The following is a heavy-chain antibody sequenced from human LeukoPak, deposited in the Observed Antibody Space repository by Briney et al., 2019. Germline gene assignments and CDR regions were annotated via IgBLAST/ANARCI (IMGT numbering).Heavy chain of an antibody. V-gene: IGHV1-8*01. CDR1: GYTFTSYD. D-gene: IGHD2-2*02. Sequence: GASVKVSCKASGYTFTSYDINWVQQATGQGLEWMGWMNPNSRNTGYAQKFQGRVAMTRNTSISTAYMELSSLRSEDTAVYYCARAGYCSSTSCYTFDVWGEGTTVTVSS. CDR3: ARAGYCSSTSCYTFDV. J-gene: IGHJ6*04. CDR2: MNPNSRNT.